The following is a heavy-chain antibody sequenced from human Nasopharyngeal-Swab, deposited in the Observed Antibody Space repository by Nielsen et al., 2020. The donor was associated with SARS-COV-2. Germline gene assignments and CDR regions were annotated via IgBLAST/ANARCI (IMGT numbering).Heavy chain of an antibody. CDR3: ARGGKYGGNDLDY. D-gene: IGHD4-23*01. J-gene: IGHJ4*02. Sequence: GESLKISCAASGFTFSDYYMSWIRQAPGKGLEWVSYISSSSSYTNYADSVKGRFTISRDNAKNSLYLQMNSLRAEDTAVYYCARGGKYGGNDLDYWGQGTLVTVSS. CDR2: ISSSSSYT. CDR1: GFTFSDYY. V-gene: IGHV3-11*05.